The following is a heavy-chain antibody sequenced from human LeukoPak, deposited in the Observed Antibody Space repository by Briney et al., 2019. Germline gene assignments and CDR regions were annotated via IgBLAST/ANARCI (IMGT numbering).Heavy chain of an antibody. J-gene: IGHJ4*02. Sequence: PSETLSLTCTVSGASISTYYWSWIRQPAGKGLEWIGRIFASGSTNYNPSLKSRIAMSVDTSKNQSSLNLTSVTAADTAMYYCVQDGPLRSDYWGQGTLVTVSS. CDR3: VQDGPLRSDY. CDR1: GASISTYY. V-gene: IGHV4-4*07. CDR2: IFASGST. D-gene: IGHD5/OR15-5a*01.